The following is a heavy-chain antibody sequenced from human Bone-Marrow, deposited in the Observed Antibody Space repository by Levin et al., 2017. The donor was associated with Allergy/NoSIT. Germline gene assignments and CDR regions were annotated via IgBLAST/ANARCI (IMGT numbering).Heavy chain of an antibody. CDR3: ARRYGFSGYDWAFDL. V-gene: IGHV5-51*01. J-gene: IGHJ3*01. D-gene: IGHD5-12*01. CDR1: GYWFASYW. Sequence: GESLKISCKGSGYWFASYWIGWVRQMPGRGLEWMGIVYPSDSDTRYSPSFQGQVTMSADKSISTVYLHWYTLKASDTATYYCARRYGFSGYDWAFDLWGQGTVVTVSS. CDR2: VYPSDSDT.